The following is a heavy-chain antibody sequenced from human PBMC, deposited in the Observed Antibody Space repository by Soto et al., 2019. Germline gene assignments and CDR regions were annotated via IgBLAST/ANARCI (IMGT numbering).Heavy chain of an antibody. J-gene: IGHJ3*02. Sequence: VASVKVSCKASGYTFTSYYMHWVRQAPGQGLEWMGIINPSGGSTSYAQKFQGRVTMTRDTSTSTVYMELSSLRSEDTAVYYCATDLWEKWLGFHAFDIWGQGTMVTVSS. CDR2: INPSGGST. V-gene: IGHV1-46*01. D-gene: IGHD6-19*01. CDR1: GYTFTSYY. CDR3: ATDLWEKWLGFHAFDI.